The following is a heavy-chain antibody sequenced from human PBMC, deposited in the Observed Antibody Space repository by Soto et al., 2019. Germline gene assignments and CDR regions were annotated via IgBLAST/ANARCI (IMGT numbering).Heavy chain of an antibody. D-gene: IGHD3-10*01. CDR1: GGSISSGGYY. V-gene: IGHV4-31*03. J-gene: IGHJ4*02. CDR2: IYYSGST. Sequence: PSETLSLTCTVSGGSISSGGYYWSWIRQHPGKGLEWIGYIYYSGSTYYNPSLKSRVTISVDTSKNQFSLKLSSVTAADTAVYYCARECDGSGSSEYYFDYWGQGTLVTVSS. CDR3: ARECDGSGSSEYYFDY.